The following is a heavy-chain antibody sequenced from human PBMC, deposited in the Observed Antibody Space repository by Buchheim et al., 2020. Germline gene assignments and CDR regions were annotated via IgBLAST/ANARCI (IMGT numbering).Heavy chain of an antibody. CDR3: AKDKGWLVFYFDY. D-gene: IGHD6-19*01. CDR1: GFTFSSYA. Sequence: EVQLVESGGGLVQPGGSLRLSCAASGFTFSSYAMSWVRQAPGKGLEWVSAISSGGRTYYADSVKGRVTISRDNSKNTLYLQMNSLRAEDTAVYYCAKDKGWLVFYFDYWGQGTL. J-gene: IGHJ4*02. V-gene: IGHV3-23*04. CDR2: ISSGGRT.